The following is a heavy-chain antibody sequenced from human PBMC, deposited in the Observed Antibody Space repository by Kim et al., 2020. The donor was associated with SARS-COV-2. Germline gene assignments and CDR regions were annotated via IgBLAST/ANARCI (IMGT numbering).Heavy chain of an antibody. CDR1: GGSISSSSYY. Sequence: SETLSLTCTVSGGSISSSSYYWGWIRQPPGKGLEWIGSIYYSGSTYYNPSLKSRVTISVDTSKNQFSLKLSSVTAADTAVYYCARGSVQLFFGYFDYWG. J-gene: IGHJ4*01. CDR2: IYYSGST. CDR3: ARGSVQLFFGYFDY. D-gene: IGHD5-18*01. V-gene: IGHV4-39*07.